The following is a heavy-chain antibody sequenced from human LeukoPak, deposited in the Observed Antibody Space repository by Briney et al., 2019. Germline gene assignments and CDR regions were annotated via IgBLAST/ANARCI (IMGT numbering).Heavy chain of an antibody. CDR3: IAHFPYFYGFDV. Sequence: GGSLRLSCVSSGFTIGTAWMSWVRQAPGKGLEWLGHIKSEGEGATTDYAAPAKGRSAISRDDSKNMIYLQMSSLKIDDTAIYYCIAHFPYFYGFDVWGKGTTVTVSS. V-gene: IGHV3-15*01. CDR2: IKSEGEGATT. CDR1: GFTIGTAW. J-gene: IGHJ6*04. D-gene: IGHD3-3*02.